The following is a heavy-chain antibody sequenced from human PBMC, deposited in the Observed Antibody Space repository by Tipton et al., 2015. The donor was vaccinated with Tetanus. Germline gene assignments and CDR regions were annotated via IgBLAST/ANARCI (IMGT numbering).Heavy chain of an antibody. D-gene: IGHD5-12*01. J-gene: IGHJ6*02. CDR3: ARDFGLRSYGVDM. CDR1: GDSVSSPIAA. V-gene: IGHV6-1*01. CDR2: TLYRSKWIY. Sequence: GLVKPSQTLSLTCAISGDSVSSPIAAWNWIRQSPSRGLEWLGRTLYRSKWIYDYAVSVRGRITIRTDTFRNQVSLQLNSVTPEDTAIYYCARDFGLRSYGVDMGGQGTTVTVSS.